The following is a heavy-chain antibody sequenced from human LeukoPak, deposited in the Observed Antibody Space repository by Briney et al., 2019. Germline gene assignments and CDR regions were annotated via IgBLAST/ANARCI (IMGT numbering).Heavy chain of an antibody. CDR1: GFTFSSYA. J-gene: IGHJ4*02. CDR3: ARSREYYDSSGYYLDFDY. D-gene: IGHD3-22*01. Sequence: GGSLRLSCAASGFTFSSYAMHWVRQAPGKGLEWVAVISYDGSNEYYADSVKGRFTISRDNSKNTLYLQMNSLRAEDTAVYYCARSREYYDSSGYYLDFDYWGQGTLVTVSS. V-gene: IGHV3-30-3*01. CDR2: ISYDGSNE.